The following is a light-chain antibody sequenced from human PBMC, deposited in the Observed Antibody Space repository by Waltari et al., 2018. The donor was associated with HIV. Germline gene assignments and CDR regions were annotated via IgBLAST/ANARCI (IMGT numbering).Light chain of an antibody. CDR2: EVS. CDR3: SSYTSSSTLV. Sequence: QSALTQPASVSGSPGQSITISYTGTSSDVGGYNYVSWYQQHPGKAPKPMIYEVSNRPSGVSNLFSGSKSGNTASLTISGLQAEDEADYYCSSYTSSSTLVFGGGTKLTVL. CDR1: SSDVGGYNY. J-gene: IGLJ3*02. V-gene: IGLV2-14*01.